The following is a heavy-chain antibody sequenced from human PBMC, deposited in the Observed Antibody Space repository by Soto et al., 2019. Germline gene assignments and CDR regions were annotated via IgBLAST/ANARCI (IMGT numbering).Heavy chain of an antibody. CDR2: FNPASTGA. D-gene: IGHD1-26*01. CDR3: AREPGYGGNYTFSMDV. CDR1: GYTFTSYY. Sequence: ASVKVSCKASGYTFTSYYMHWLRQAPGQGLEWVGFFNPASTGATHAQKFQGRVTMTKDTSASTAYLELSSLSSEDTAIYYCAREPGYGGNYTFSMDVWGQGTTVTVSS. V-gene: IGHV1-46*01. J-gene: IGHJ6*02.